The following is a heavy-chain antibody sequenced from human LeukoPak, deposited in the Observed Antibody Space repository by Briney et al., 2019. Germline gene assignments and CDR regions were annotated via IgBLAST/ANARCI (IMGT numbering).Heavy chain of an antibody. CDR1: GFTFMNYW. D-gene: IGHD4/OR15-4a*01. V-gene: IGHV3-74*01. CDR2: MNSDGGSI. CDR3: VREMPRDYGGLDY. J-gene: IGHJ4*02. Sequence: GGSLSLSCAASGFTFMNYWMHWVRQVPGKGLEPVSRMNSDGGSITYADAVKGRFTISRDNAKNTVYLQMNSLRVEDTAVYYCVREMPRDYGGLDYWGQGTLVTVSS.